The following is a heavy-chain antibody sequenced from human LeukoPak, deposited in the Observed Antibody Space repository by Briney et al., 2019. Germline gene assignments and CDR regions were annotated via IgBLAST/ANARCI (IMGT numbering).Heavy chain of an antibody. Sequence: PGGSLRLSCAASGFTFSSYSMNWVRQAPGKGLEWVSYFSSSSSTIYYADSVKGRFTISRDNAKNSLYLQMNSLRAEDTAVYYCARDSEYSSGWYFDYWGQGTPVTVSS. CDR3: ARDSEYSSGWYFDY. V-gene: IGHV3-48*01. CDR2: FSSSSSTI. CDR1: GFTFSSYS. D-gene: IGHD6-19*01. J-gene: IGHJ4*02.